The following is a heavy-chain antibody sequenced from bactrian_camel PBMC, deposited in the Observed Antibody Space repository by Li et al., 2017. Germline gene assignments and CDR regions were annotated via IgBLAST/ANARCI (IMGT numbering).Heavy chain of an antibody. V-gene: IGHV3S55*01. CDR1: GYRVSDYC. CDR2: IGGDHAQ. J-gene: IGHJ4*01. CDR3: AADPLEALPCFMTLAH. D-gene: IGHD1*01. Sequence: HVQLVESGGGSVQAGGSLRLSCAVSGYRVSDYCVGWFRQTQGNDREGVGAIGGDHAQFYADSVKGRFTISQDNAKNTLYLQMNSLKPEDTAMYYCAADPLEALPCFMTLAHWGQGTQVTVS.